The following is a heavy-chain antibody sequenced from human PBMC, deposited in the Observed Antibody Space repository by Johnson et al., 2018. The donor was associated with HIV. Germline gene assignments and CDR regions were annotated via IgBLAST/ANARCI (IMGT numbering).Heavy chain of an antibody. CDR3: ARDRVGATAFDI. J-gene: IGHJ3*02. CDR1: GFTFSYYG. Sequence: QVQLVESGGGVVQPGRSLRLSCAASGFTFSYYGMHWVRQAPGKGLEWVAVIWFDGTNKYSADSVKGRFTISRDNSKNSLYLQMNSLRAEDTAVYYSARDRVGATAFDIWGHGTMVTVSS. V-gene: IGHV3-33*01. D-gene: IGHD1-26*01. CDR2: IWFDGTNK.